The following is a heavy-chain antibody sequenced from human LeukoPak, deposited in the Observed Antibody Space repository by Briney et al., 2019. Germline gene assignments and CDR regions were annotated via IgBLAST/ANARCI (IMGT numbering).Heavy chain of an antibody. CDR3: ARDQEWELLLTYDY. CDR2: IKQGGSEK. Sequence: PGGSLRLSCAASGVTFSSYWMSWVRQAPGKGLEWVANIKQGGSEKYYVDSVKGRFTISRDNAENSLYLQMNSLRAEDTAVYYCARDQEWELLLTYDYWGQGTLVTVSS. CDR1: GVTFSSYW. J-gene: IGHJ4*02. D-gene: IGHD1-26*01. V-gene: IGHV3-7*01.